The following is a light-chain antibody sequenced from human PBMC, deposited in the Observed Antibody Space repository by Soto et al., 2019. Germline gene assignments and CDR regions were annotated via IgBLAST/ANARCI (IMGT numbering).Light chain of an antibody. CDR1: QTVTNIF. V-gene: IGKV3-20*01. J-gene: IGKJ1*01. CDR2: DTS. Sequence: EIVLTQSPGTLSVSPGEKVTLSCRASQTVTNIFLAWYQHKPGQAPRLLIYDTSIRATGIQDRFRGSGSGTDFSLTLSGQEPEDFAVYYCGQSESSWTFGQGTKVEIQ. CDR3: GQSESSWT.